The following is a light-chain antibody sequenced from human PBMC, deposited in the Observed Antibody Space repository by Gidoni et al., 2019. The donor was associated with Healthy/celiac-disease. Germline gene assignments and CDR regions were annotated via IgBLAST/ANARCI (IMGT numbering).Light chain of an antibody. J-gene: IGKJ3*01. CDR3: QQYDNHPLFT. V-gene: IGKV1-33*01. Sequence: DVQMTQSPSSLSASVGDRVTITCQAIHVISNYLNWYQQKPGKAPKHLIYDASNLETGVPSRFSGSGSGTDFTFTISSLQPEDIATYYCQQYDNHPLFTFXPXTKVDIK. CDR2: DAS. CDR1: HVISNY.